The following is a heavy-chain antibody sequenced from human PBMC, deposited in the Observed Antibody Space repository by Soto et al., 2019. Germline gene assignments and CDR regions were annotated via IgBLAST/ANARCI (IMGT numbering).Heavy chain of an antibody. CDR3: AKDRGVVVVVAAPL. CDR1: GFTFSSYA. CDR2: ISGSGGST. J-gene: IGHJ1*01. V-gene: IGHV3-23*01. Sequence: GGSLRLSCAASGFTFSSYAMSWVRQAPGKGLEWVSAISGSGGSTYYVDSVKGRFTISRDNSKNTLYLQMNSLRAEDTAVYYCAKDRGVVVVVAAPLWAQGTLVTVSS. D-gene: IGHD2-15*01.